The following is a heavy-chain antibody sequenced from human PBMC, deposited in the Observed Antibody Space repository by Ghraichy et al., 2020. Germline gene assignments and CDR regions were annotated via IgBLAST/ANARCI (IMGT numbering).Heavy chain of an antibody. J-gene: IGHJ4*02. CDR3: ARVVAVFSTLFDY. V-gene: IGHV3-30*04. Sequence: GGSLRLSCAASGFTFSSYAMHWVRQAPGKGLEWVAVISYDGSNKYYADSVKGRFTISRDNSKNTLYLQMNSLRAEDTAVYYCARVVAVFSTLFDYWGQGTLVTVSS. D-gene: IGHD2-2*01. CDR2: ISYDGSNK. CDR1: GFTFSSYA.